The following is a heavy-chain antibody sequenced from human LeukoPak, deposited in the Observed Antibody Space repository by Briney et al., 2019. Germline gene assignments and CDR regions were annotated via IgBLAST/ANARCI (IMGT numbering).Heavy chain of an antibody. J-gene: IGHJ3*02. CDR1: GFTFSSYA. Sequence: GGSLRLSCAASGFTFSSYAMSWVCQAPGKGLEWVSAISGSGGSTYYADSVKGRFTISRENSKNTLYLQMNSLRAEDTAVYYCATNVVVPALIMGGAFDIWGQGTMVTVSS. CDR3: ATNVVVPALIMGGAFDI. V-gene: IGHV3-23*01. D-gene: IGHD2-2*01. CDR2: ISGSGGST.